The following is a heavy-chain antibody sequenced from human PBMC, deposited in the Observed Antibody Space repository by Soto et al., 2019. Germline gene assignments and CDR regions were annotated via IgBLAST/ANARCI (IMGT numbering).Heavy chain of an antibody. CDR2: IYYSGST. V-gene: IGHV4-59*01. CDR3: ARRYGASFDY. D-gene: IGHD4-17*01. J-gene: IGHJ4*02. CDR1: GGSISSYY. Sequence: SDTLSLTCTVSGGSISSYYWSWIRQPPGKGLEWIGYIYYSGSTNYNPSLKSRVTISVDTSKNQFSLKLSSVTAADTAVYYCARRYGASFDYWGQGTLVTVSS.